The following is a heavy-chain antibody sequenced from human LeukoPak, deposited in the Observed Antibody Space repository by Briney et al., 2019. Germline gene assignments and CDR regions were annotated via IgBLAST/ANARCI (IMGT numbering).Heavy chain of an antibody. D-gene: IGHD3-10*01. CDR2: IYPGDSDT. CDR3: ARAQRGPYYYGSGSYGDY. J-gene: IGHJ4*02. V-gene: IGHV5-51*01. CDR1: GYSFTSYW. Sequence: RGESLKISCKGSGYSFTSYWIGWVRQMPGKGLDWMGIIYPGDSDTRYSPSFQGQVTISADKSISTAYLQWSSLKASDTAMYYCARAQRGPYYYGSGSYGDYWGQGTLVTVSS.